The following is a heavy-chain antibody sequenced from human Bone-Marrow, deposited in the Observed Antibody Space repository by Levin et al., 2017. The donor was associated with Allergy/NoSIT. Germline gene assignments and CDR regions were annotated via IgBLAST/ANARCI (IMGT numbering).Heavy chain of an antibody. D-gene: IGHD6-13*01. CDR1: GGTFKSHA. CDR3: ARGSLPAAAFTWFDP. Sequence: KISCKVSGGTFKSHAISWVRQAPGQGLEWMGGIIPVFGTTNYAHKFQGRVTITADEFTSTAYMDLDSLSSEDTAVYYCARGSLPAAAFTWFDPWGQGTLVTVSS. CDR2: IIPVFGTT. V-gene: IGHV1-69*01. J-gene: IGHJ5*02.